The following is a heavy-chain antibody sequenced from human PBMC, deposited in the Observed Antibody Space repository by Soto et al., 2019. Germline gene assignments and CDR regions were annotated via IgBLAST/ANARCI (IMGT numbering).Heavy chain of an antibody. J-gene: IGHJ4*02. Sequence: GASVKVSCKASGYTFTSYDINWVRQATGQGLEWMGWMNPNGGNTGYAQKFQGRVTMTRDTSTSTVYMELSSLRSEDTAVYYCARDAADTAMVSLFYFDYWGQGTQVTVSS. CDR3: ARDAADTAMVSLFYFDY. V-gene: IGHV1-8*01. CDR2: MNPNGGNT. CDR1: GYTFTSYD. D-gene: IGHD5-18*01.